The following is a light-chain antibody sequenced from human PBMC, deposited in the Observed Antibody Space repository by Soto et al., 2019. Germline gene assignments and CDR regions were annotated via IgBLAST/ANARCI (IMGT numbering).Light chain of an antibody. V-gene: IGLV1-40*01. Sequence: QSVLTQPPSVSGAPGQRVTISCTGSSSNIGAGYDVHWYQQRPGTAPKLLIFGNINRPSGVPDRFSGSKSGTSASLAISGLQSEDEADYYCAAWDDTLNGVLFGGGTKVTVL. CDR2: GNI. CDR1: SSNIGAGYD. CDR3: AAWDDTLNGVL. J-gene: IGLJ2*01.